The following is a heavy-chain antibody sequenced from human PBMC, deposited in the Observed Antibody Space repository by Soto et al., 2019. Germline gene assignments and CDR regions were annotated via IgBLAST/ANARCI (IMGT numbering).Heavy chain of an antibody. J-gene: IGHJ4*02. Sequence: QLKLQESGSGLVKPSQTLSLTCAVSGGSISSGGYSWSWIRQPPGKGLEWIGYIYHSGSTYYNPSVKSRVTISVDRSKNQFSLKLSSVTAAYTSVYYFARGQVVSAQHWGQGTLVTVSS. CDR2: IYHSGST. V-gene: IGHV4-30-2*01. CDR3: ARGQVVSAQH. CDR1: GGSISSGGYS. D-gene: IGHD2-15*01.